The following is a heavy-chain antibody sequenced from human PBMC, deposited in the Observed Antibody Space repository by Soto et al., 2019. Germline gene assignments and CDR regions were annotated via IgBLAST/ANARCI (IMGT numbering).Heavy chain of an antibody. J-gene: IGHJ1*01. Sequence: GSGPTLVNPTQTLTLTCTFSGFSLSTSGVGVGWIRQPPGKALEWLALIYWDDDKRYSPSLKSRLTITKDTSKNQVVLTMANMDPVDTATYYCAHSISLLWGSSEKSQYFQHRGQGTLVTVSS. V-gene: IGHV2-5*02. CDR2: IYWDDDK. CDR3: AHSISLLWGSSEKSQYFQH. CDR1: GFSLSTSGVG. D-gene: IGHD2-15*01.